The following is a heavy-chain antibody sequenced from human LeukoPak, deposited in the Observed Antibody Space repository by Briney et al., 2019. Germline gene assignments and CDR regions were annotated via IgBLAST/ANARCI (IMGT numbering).Heavy chain of an antibody. CDR3: AELGITMIGGV. J-gene: IGHJ6*04. V-gene: IGHV3-7*01. CDR1: GFTFSNYW. CDR2: IKQDGSLI. Sequence: GGSLRLSCATSGFTFSNYWMNWVRQAPGKGLEWVANIKQDGSLIYYVDSVKGRFTISRDNAKNSLYLQMNSLRAEDTAVYYCAELGITMIGGVWGKGTTVTISS. D-gene: IGHD3-10*02.